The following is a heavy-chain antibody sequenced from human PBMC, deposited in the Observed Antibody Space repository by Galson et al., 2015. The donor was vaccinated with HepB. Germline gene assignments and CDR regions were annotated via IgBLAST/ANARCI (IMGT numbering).Heavy chain of an antibody. J-gene: IGHJ4*02. CDR2: ISATSRTT. D-gene: IGHD2-15*01. CDR1: GISFSTYA. CDR3: ARWSYCSGGSCYERYFDY. V-gene: IGHV3-23*01. Sequence: SLRLSCAASGISFSTYAMSWVRQAPEEGLEWVATISATSRTTWYADSVRGRFTISRDNSKNTLYLLMNSLGVDDTAVYYCARWSYCSGGSCYERYFDYWGQGAPATVSS.